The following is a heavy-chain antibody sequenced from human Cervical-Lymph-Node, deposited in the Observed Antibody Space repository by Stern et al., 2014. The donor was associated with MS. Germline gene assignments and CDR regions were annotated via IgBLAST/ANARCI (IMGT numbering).Heavy chain of an antibody. CDR1: GGSFSGYY. CDR3: ARYGAAAGTYYYYGMDV. Sequence: QVQLQQWGAGLLKPSETLSLTCAVYGGSFSGYYWSWIRRPPGKGLQWIVGINHNGSTNYKPSLKSRGTISADNTKNQFSLKLSSVTAADTAVYYCARYGAAAGTYYYYGMDVWGQGTTVTVSS. J-gene: IGHJ6*02. V-gene: IGHV4-34*01. D-gene: IGHD6-13*01. CDR2: INHNGST.